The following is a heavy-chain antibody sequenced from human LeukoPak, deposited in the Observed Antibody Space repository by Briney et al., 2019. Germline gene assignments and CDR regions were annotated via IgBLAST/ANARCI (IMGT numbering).Heavy chain of an antibody. CDR3: ARAPGYGGNLPDV. D-gene: IGHD4-23*01. CDR2: IYTDGNT. V-gene: IGHV3-53*01. CDR1: GFTVSSNY. Sequence: GESLRLSCAASGFTVSSNYLSWVRQAPGKGLEWVSVIYTDGNTYYADSVKGRFTISRDYSKDTLYLQMNSLRAEDTAVYYCARAPGYGGNLPDVWGKGTTVTVSS. J-gene: IGHJ6*04.